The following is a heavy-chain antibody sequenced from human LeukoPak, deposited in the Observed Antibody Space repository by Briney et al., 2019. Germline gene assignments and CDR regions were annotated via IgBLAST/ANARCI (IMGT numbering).Heavy chain of an antibody. V-gene: IGHV3-30*02. J-gene: IGHJ4*02. D-gene: IGHD6-13*01. CDR2: IWYGGSNK. Sequence: GGSLRLSCAASGFTFSSYGMHWVRQAPGKGLEWVAVIWYGGSNKYYADSVKGRFTVSRDNSKNTLYLQMSSLRAEDTAVYCCAKQYSSSWFPDYWGQGTLVTVSS. CDR1: GFTFSSYG. CDR3: AKQYSSSWFPDY.